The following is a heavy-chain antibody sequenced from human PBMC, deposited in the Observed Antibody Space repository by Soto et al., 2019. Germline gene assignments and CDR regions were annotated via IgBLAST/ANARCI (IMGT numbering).Heavy chain of an antibody. CDR1: GFTFRNFA. J-gene: IGHJ1*01. CDR3: ANLGYCSASTSDLHP. CDR2: INAGGGTT. D-gene: IGHD2-15*01. Sequence: PGGSLRLSCAPSGFTFRNFAMSWVRQAPGKGLEWLSTINAGGGTTYSVDSVKGRFTISRDNSRNTLYLQMNSLRVDDTAVYYCANLGYCSASTSDLHPWGQGNLLTVSS. V-gene: IGHV3-23*01.